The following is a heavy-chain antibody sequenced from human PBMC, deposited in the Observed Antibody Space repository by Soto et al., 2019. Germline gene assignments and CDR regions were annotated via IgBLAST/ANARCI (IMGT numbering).Heavy chain of an antibody. CDR3: ARDKNAAAGGYYGMDV. J-gene: IGHJ6*02. D-gene: IGHD6-13*01. Sequence: GGSLRLSCAASGFTFSSYGMHWVRQAPGKGLEWVAVIWYDGSNKYYADSVKGRFTISRDNSKNTLYLQMNSLRAEDTAVYYCARDKNAAAGGYYGMDVWGQGTTVTVSS. V-gene: IGHV3-33*01. CDR2: IWYDGSNK. CDR1: GFTFSSYG.